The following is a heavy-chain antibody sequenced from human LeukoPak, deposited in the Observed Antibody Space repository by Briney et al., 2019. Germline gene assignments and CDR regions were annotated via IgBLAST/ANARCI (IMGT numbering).Heavy chain of an antibody. J-gene: IGHJ5*02. CDR1: GDSVRSGSFS. D-gene: IGHD2-2*01. CDR2: MFTSGST. Sequence: SETLSLTCTVSGDSVRSGSFSWSWIRQPPGKGLEWIGYMFTSGSTNYNPSLKSRVTISVDTSKNQFSLRLSSVTAADTAVYYCARGGDIVVVPAAYGWFDPWGQGTLVTVSS. CDR3: ARGGDIVVVPAAYGWFDP. V-gene: IGHV4-61*01.